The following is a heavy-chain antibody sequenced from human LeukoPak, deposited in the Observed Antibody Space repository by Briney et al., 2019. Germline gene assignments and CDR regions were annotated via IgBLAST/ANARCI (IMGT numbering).Heavy chain of an antibody. Sequence: SETLSLTCNVSGASISSGYYWGWIRQPPGKGLEWIGSIYHSGSTYYNPSLKSRVTISVDTSKNQFSLKLSSVTAADTAVYYCAREWRADAFDIWGQGTMVTVSS. J-gene: IGHJ3*02. D-gene: IGHD5-24*01. V-gene: IGHV4-38-2*02. CDR3: AREWRADAFDI. CDR1: GASISSGYY. CDR2: IYHSGST.